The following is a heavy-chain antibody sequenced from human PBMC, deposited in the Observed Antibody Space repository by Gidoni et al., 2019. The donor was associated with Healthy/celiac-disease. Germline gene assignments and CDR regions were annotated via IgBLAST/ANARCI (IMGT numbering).Heavy chain of an antibody. V-gene: IGHV1-69*01. CDR2: IIPILGTA. D-gene: IGHD3-22*01. J-gene: IGHJ3*02. Sequence: QVQLVQSGAEVKKPGSSVKVSCQASGGTFSRYAISWLRQAPGQGLEWMGGIIPILGTANYAQKFQGRVTITADESTSTAYMELSSLRSEDTAVYHCAGAHDYYDSSGENDAFDIWGQGTMVTVSS. CDR3: AGAHDYYDSSGENDAFDI. CDR1: GGTFSRYA.